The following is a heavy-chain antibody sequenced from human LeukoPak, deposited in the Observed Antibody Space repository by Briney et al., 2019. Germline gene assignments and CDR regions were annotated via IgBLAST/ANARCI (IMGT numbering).Heavy chain of an antibody. CDR2: ISGSGGRT. V-gene: IGHV3-23*01. CDR1: GFTFYNYA. Sequence: GGSLRLSCAASGFTFYNYAVSWVRQAPGKGLEWVSGISGSGGRTYYADSAKGRFTISRDNSKNTLYLQMNSLRAEDTAVYYCAKAGFYDRSVEKLSWFDPWGQGTLVTVSS. CDR3: AKAGFYDRSVEKLSWFDP. D-gene: IGHD3-22*01. J-gene: IGHJ5*02.